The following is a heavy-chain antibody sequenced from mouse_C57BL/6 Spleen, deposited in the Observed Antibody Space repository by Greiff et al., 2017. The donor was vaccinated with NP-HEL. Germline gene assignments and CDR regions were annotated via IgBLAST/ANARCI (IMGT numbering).Heavy chain of an antibody. D-gene: IGHD2-4*01. V-gene: IGHV1-42*01. J-gene: IGHJ2*01. Sequence: VQLQQSGPELVKPGASVKISCKASGYSFTGYYMNWVKQSPEKSLEWIGEINPSTGGTTYNQKFKAKATLTVDKSSSTAYMQLKSLTSEDSAVYYCARILYYDYDEYFDYWGQGTTLTVSS. CDR1: GYSFTGYY. CDR3: ARILYYDYDEYFDY. CDR2: INPSTGGT.